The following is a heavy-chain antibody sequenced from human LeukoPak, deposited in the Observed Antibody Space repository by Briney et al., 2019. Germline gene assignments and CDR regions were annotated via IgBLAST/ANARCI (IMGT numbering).Heavy chain of an antibody. CDR1: DYTFITYG. CDR2: ISPYNGNT. J-gene: IGHJ4*02. V-gene: IGHV1-18*01. CDR3: ARHLSSITSCPNY. Sequence: ASVKVSCKASDYTFITYGIAWVRQAPGQGLEWMGWISPYNGNTNYAQKFQGRVTVTTDTSTSTAYMELRSLRSDDTALYYCARHLSSITSCPNYWGPGTLVTVSS. D-gene: IGHD2-2*01.